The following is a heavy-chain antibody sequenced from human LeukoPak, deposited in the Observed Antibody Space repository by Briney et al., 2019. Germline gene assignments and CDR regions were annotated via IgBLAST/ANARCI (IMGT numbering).Heavy chain of an antibody. CDR3: ARDKIVGASKFDY. CDR2: IRQDGSEE. CDR1: GFTFSSHW. D-gene: IGHD1-26*01. Sequence: PGESLRLSCAASGFTFSSHWMSWVRQAPGKGLEWVANIRQDGSEEYYVDSVKGRFTISRDNAKNSLYLQMNSLRGEDTALYYCARDKIVGASKFDYWGQGTLVTVSS. V-gene: IGHV3-7*01. J-gene: IGHJ4*02.